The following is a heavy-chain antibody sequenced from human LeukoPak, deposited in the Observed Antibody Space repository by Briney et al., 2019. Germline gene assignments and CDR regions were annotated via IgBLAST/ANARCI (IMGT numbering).Heavy chain of an antibody. V-gene: IGHV4-61*02. CDR3: ASTAAGNYYYYYYMDV. CDR2: IYTSGST. Sequence: SETLSLTCTVSGGSISSGSYYWSWIRQPAGKGLEWIGRIYTSGSTNYNPSLKSRVTISVDTSKNQFSLKLSSVTAADTAVYYCASTAAGNYYYYYYMDVWGKGTTVTVSS. J-gene: IGHJ6*03. CDR1: GGSISSGSYY. D-gene: IGHD6-13*01.